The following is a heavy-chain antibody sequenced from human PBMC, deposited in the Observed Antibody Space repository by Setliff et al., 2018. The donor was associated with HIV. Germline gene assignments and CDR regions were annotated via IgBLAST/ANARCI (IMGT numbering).Heavy chain of an antibody. J-gene: IGHJ4*02. CDR3: AREVGHRSGYYRGSFDD. D-gene: IGHD6-19*01. CDR1: GGSISSGTYY. Sequence: SETLSLTCIVSGGSISSGTYYWGWIRQPPGKGLEYIGSAFYSDNTYYKPSLKNRVTISVDTSKNQFSLKLTSVTAADTAVYYCAREVGHRSGYYRGSFDDWGQGTLVTVSS. CDR2: AFYSDNT. V-gene: IGHV4-39*07.